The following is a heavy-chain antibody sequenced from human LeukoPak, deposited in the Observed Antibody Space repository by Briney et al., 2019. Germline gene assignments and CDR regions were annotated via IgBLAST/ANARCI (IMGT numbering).Heavy chain of an antibody. D-gene: IGHD6-19*01. CDR2: IRYDGSNK. CDR1: GFTFSSYG. V-gene: IGHV3-30*02. J-gene: IGHJ4*02. Sequence: GGSLRLSCAASGFTFSSYGMHWVRQAPGKGLEWVAFIRYDGSNKHYADSVKGRFTISRDNSKNTLYLQMSSLRTEDTAMYYCTTSPVPGIDYWGQGIQVTVSS. CDR3: TTSPVPGIDY.